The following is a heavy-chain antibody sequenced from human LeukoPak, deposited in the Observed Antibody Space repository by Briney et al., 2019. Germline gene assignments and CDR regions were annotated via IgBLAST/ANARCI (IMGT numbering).Heavy chain of an antibody. D-gene: IGHD2-15*01. J-gene: IGHJ6*03. CDR1: GITFSSYG. CDR3: AKNGDRGAYCTGGTCYPYFYYYTDV. V-gene: IGHV3-23*01. Sequence: GGTLRLSCAASGITFSSYGMSWVRQAPGKGLEWVSSISSTGGTTYYADSVKGRFTISRDNSKNTLYLQMNSLRAEDTAIYYCAKNGDRGAYCTGGTCYPYFYYYTDVWGKGTTVTI. CDR2: ISSTGGTT.